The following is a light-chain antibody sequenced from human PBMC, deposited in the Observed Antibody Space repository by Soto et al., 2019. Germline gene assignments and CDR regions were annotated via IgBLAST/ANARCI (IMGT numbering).Light chain of an antibody. Sequence: QSALTQPASVSGSPGQSITISCTGSSSDIGKYNLVSWYQQQSGKAPKLILYEVSRRPSGVPTRFTGSKSGNTASLTISGLRPEDEVDYYCSSNLGVGTSIFGGGPSSPS. CDR2: EVS. V-gene: IGLV2-23*02. CDR1: SSDIGKYNL. CDR3: SSNLGVGTSI. J-gene: IGLJ2*01.